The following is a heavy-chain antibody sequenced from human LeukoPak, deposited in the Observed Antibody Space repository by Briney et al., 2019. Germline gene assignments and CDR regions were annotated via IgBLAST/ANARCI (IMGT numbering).Heavy chain of an antibody. D-gene: IGHD3-10*02. J-gene: IGHJ4*02. Sequence: SETLSLTCTVSGYSISSGYYWGWIRQPPGKGLEWIGSIYHSGSTYYNPSLKSRVTISVDTSKNQFSLKLSSVTAADTAVYYCARGSPGMFPDYWGQGTLVTVSS. V-gene: IGHV4-38-2*02. CDR3: ARGSPGMFPDY. CDR1: GYSISSGYY. CDR2: IYHSGST.